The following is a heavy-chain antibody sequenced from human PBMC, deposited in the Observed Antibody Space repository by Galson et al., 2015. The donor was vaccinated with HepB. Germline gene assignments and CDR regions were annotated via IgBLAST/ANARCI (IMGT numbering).Heavy chain of an antibody. CDR3: ARTPPRATTVYYFYGMDV. CDR2: IWNDGSNK. Sequence: SLRLSCAPSGFSFSNYGMHWVRQAPGKGLEWVAFIWNDGSNKYYADSVKGRFTISRDNFKNTLYLQMNSLSVEDTAVYYCARTPPRATTVYYFYGMDVWGQGTTVTVS. CDR1: GFSFSNYG. V-gene: IGHV3-33*01. D-gene: IGHD4-17*01. J-gene: IGHJ6*02.